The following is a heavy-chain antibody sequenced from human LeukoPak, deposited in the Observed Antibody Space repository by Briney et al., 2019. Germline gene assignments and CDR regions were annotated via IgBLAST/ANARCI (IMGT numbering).Heavy chain of an antibody. J-gene: IGHJ4*02. CDR3: ARGARVFDY. Sequence: SETLSLTCTVSGGSISGYYWSWIRQSPGKGLEWIGYISSNGNTNYNPSFKSRVTISVDTSKNQFSLKLNSVTAADTAVYYCARGARVFDYWGRGTLVTVSS. CDR1: GGSISGYY. CDR2: ISSNGNT. V-gene: IGHV4-59*01.